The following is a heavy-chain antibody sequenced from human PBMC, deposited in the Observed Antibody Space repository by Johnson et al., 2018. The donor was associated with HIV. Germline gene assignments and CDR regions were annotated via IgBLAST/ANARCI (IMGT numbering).Heavy chain of an antibody. V-gene: IGHV3-66*01. CDR2: IYSGGNT. D-gene: IGHD3-10*01. CDR1: GFTLRNYW. J-gene: IGHJ3*02. CDR3: ARAPGFSRAFDI. Sequence: VQLVESGGGLVQPGGSLRLSCAASGFTLRNYWVNWVRQLPGKGLVWVSVIYSGGNTYYADSVKGRFTISRDNSKNTLSLQMNRLTAEDTAVYYCARAPGFSRAFDIWGQGTMVTVSS.